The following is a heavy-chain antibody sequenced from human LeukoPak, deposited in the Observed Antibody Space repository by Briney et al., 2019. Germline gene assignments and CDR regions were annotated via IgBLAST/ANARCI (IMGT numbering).Heavy chain of an antibody. Sequence: GGSLRLSCVASGFTFSNYAMSWVRQAPGKGLEWVSSIRDGGGGTYYADSVKGRFTISRDNSKNTLYLLMNSLRAEDTAIYYCANRGKYYFDYWGQGTLVTVSS. CDR1: GFTFSNYA. V-gene: IGHV3-23*01. CDR3: ANRGKYYFDY. D-gene: IGHD3-10*01. J-gene: IGHJ4*02. CDR2: IRDGGGGT.